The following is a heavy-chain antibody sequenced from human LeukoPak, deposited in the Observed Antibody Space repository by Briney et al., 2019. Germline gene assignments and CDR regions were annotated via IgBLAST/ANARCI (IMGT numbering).Heavy chain of an antibody. D-gene: IGHD3-10*01. CDR1: GFTFDDYA. Sequence: GGSLRLSCAASGFTFDDYAMHWVRQAPGKGLEWVSGISWNSGSIGYADSVKGRFTISRDNAKNSLYLQMNSLRAEDTALYYCAKDMEPYYYGSGTNNWFDPWGQGTLVTVSS. J-gene: IGHJ5*02. CDR3: AKDMEPYYYGSGTNNWFDP. V-gene: IGHV3-9*01. CDR2: ISWNSGSI.